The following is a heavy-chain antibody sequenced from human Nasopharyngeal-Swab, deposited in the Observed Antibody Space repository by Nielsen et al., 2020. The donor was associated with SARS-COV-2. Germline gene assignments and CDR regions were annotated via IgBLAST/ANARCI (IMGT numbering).Heavy chain of an antibody. V-gene: IGHV3-48*04. CDR3: ARVERGYSGYDAFGI. Sequence: GGSLRLSCSASGFPFSRYSMNWVRQAPGKGLEWVSYISSSSTTIYYADSVKGRFTISRDNAKNSLYLQMNSLRAEDTAVYYCARVERGYSGYDAFGIWGQGTMVTVSS. J-gene: IGHJ3*02. CDR2: ISSSSTTI. D-gene: IGHD5-12*01. CDR1: GFPFSRYS.